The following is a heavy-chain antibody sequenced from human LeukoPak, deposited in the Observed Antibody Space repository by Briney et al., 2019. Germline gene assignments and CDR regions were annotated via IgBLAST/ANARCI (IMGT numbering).Heavy chain of an antibody. CDR3: ARARAAADYYYYYYMDV. CDR1: GFTFSDYY. J-gene: IGHJ6*03. Sequence: GGSLRLSCAASGFTFSDYYMSWIRQAPGKGLEWVSYISSSGSTIYYADSVKGRFTISRDNAKNSLYLQMNSLRAEDTAVYYCARARAAADYYYYYYMDVWGKGTTVTVSS. CDR2: ISSSGSTI. D-gene: IGHD6-13*01. V-gene: IGHV3-11*04.